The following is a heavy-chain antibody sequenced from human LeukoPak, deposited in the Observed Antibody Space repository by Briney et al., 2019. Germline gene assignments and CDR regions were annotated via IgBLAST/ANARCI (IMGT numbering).Heavy chain of an antibody. D-gene: IGHD7-27*01. J-gene: IGHJ3*02. CDR1: GYTFSSYD. CDR2: MNPNSGNT. V-gene: IGHV1-8*01. CDR3: ARAWVITRLGDALDI. Sequence: ASVKVSCKASGYTFSSYDINWVRQATGQGLEWMGWMNPNSGNTDYAQKFQGRVTMTRNTSISTAYMELSSLRSEDSAVYYCARAWVITRLGDALDIWGQGTMVTVSS.